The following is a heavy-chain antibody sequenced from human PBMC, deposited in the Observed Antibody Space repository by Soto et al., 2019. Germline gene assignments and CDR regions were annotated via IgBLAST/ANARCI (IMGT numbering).Heavy chain of an antibody. CDR3: ARYEYSGSYEPASPFDY. Sequence: QVQLVQSGAEVKKPGSSVKVSCKASGGTFSSYAISWVRQAPGQGLEWMGGIIPIFGTANYAQKFQGRVTITADESTSTAYMELSSLRSEDTAVYYWARYEYSGSYEPASPFDYWGQGTLVTVSS. J-gene: IGHJ4*02. CDR2: IIPIFGTA. D-gene: IGHD1-26*01. CDR1: GGTFSSYA. V-gene: IGHV1-69*01.